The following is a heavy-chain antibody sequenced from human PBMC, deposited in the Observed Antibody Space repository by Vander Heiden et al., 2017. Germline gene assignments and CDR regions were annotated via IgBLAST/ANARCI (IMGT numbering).Heavy chain of an antibody. CDR1: GFPFSSYG. CDR2: ISYDGSNK. Sequence: QVQLVESGGGVVQPGRYLRLSCAASGFPFSSYGMHWVRQAPGKGLEWVAVISYDGSNKYYADSVKGRFTISRDNSKNTLYLQMNSLRAEDTAVYYCAKENNWNYEFDYWGQGTLVTVSS. V-gene: IGHV3-30*18. CDR3: AKENNWNYEFDY. J-gene: IGHJ4*02. D-gene: IGHD1-7*01.